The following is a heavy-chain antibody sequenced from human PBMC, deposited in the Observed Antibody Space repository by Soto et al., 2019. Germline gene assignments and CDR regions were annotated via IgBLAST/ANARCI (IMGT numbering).Heavy chain of an antibody. J-gene: IGHJ5*02. CDR3: AADYYDSSGYSGNWFDP. D-gene: IGHD3-22*01. Sequence: GASVKVSCKASGFTFTSSAVQWVRQARGQRLEWIGWIVVGSGNTNYAQKFQERVTITRDMSTSTAYMELSSLRSEDTAVYYCAADYYDSSGYSGNWFDPWGQGTLVTVSS. CDR2: IVVGSGNT. CDR1: GFTFTSSA. V-gene: IGHV1-58*01.